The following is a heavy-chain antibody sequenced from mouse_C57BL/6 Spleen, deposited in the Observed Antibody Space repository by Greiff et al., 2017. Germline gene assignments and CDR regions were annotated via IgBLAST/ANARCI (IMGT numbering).Heavy chain of an antibody. D-gene: IGHD1-1*01. Sequence: EVQLVESGGGLVKPGGSLKLSCAASGFTFSDYGMHWVRQAPEKGLEWVAYISRGSSTSYYADKVKGRFTISRDNANNTLFLQMTSLRSEDTAMYYCARGATVVATYPFDYWGQGTTLTVSS. V-gene: IGHV5-17*01. CDR3: ARGATVVATYPFDY. CDR1: GFTFSDYG. CDR2: ISRGSSTS. J-gene: IGHJ2*01.